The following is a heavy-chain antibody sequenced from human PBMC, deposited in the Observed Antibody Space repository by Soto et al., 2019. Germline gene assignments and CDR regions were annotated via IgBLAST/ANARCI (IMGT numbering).Heavy chain of an antibody. D-gene: IGHD3-22*01. CDR2: IYYSGST. CDR1: GCSISSGGYY. J-gene: IGHJ5*02. CDR3: ARGSPYYYDSSGYYRYNWFDP. V-gene: IGHV4-31*03. Sequence: PSETLSLTCTVSGCSISSGGYYWSWIRQHPGKGLEWIGYIYYSGSTYYNPSLKSRVTISVDTSKNQFSLKLSSVTAADTAVYYCARGSPYYYDSSGYYRYNWFDPWGQGTLVTVSS.